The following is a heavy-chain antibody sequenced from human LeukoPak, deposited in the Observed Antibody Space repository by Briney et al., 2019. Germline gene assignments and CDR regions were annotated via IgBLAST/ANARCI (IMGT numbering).Heavy chain of an antibody. CDR3: AKDLAGTVTTFWDY. CDR2: ISGSGSGT. CDR1: GFTFSSYA. D-gene: IGHD4-17*01. V-gene: IGHV3-23*01. J-gene: IGHJ4*02. Sequence: GGSLRLSCAASGFTFSSYAMSWVRQAPGKGLEWVSAISGSGSGTYYADSVKGRFTISRDNSKNTLYPQMSSLTAEDTAVYYCAKDLAGTVTTFWDYWGQGTLVTVSS.